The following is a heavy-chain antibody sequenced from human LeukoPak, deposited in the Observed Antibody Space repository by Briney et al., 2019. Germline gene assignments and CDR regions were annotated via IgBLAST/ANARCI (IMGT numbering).Heavy chain of an antibody. CDR1: GFTFSSYS. CDR3: ARMHPSSWMTYWYFDL. J-gene: IGHJ2*01. CDR2: ISSSSSTI. D-gene: IGHD2-2*03. Sequence: SGGSLRLSCAASGFTFSSYSMNWVRQAPGKGLEWVSYISSSSSTIYYADSVKGRFTISRDNAKNSLYLQMNSLRAEDTAVYYCARMHPSSWMTYWYFDLWGRGTLVTVSS. V-gene: IGHV3-48*04.